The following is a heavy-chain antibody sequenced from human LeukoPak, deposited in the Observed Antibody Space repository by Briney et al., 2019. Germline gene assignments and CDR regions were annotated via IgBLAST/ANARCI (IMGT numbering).Heavy chain of an antibody. CDR1: GFTFSNAW. CDR3: AKDLSTVTTVIFDY. Sequence: GGSLRLSCAASGFTFSNAWMSWVRQAPGKGLEWVSAISGSGGSTYYADSVKGRFTISRDNSKNTLYLQMNSLRAEDTAVYYCAKDLSTVTTVIFDYWGQGTLVTVSS. J-gene: IGHJ4*02. CDR2: ISGSGGST. D-gene: IGHD4-11*01. V-gene: IGHV3-23*01.